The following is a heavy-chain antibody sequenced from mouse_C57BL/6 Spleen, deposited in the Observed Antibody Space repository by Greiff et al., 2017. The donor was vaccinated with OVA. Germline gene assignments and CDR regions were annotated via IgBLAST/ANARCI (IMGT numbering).Heavy chain of an antibody. CDR3: ARLITTVDDAMDY. J-gene: IGHJ4*01. Sequence: EVQGVESGGDLVKPGGSLKLSCAASGFTFSSYGMSWVRQTPDKRLEWVATISSGGSYTYYPDSVKGRFTISRDNAKNTLYLQMSSLKAEDTAMYYCARLITTVDDAMDYWGQGTSVTVSS. D-gene: IGHD1-1*01. V-gene: IGHV5-6*01. CDR1: GFTFSSYG. CDR2: ISSGGSYT.